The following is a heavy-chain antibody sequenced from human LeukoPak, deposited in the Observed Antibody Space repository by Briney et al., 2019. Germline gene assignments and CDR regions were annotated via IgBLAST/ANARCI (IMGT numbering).Heavy chain of an antibody. V-gene: IGHV3-23*01. D-gene: IGHD5-18*01. CDR2: ISGSESST. CDR3: AKVPTSFYTALWGFDN. CDR1: GFTFSSYA. Sequence: GGSLRLSCAASGFTFSSYAMSWVRQAPGKGLERVSAISGSESSTYYADSVRGRFTISRDNSKNTLYLQMNSLRSEDTAVYYCAKVPTSFYTALWGFDNWGQGTLVTVSS. J-gene: IGHJ4*02.